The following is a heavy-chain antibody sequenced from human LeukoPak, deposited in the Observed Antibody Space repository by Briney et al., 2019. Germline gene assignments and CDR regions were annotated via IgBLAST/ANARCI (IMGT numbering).Heavy chain of an antibody. V-gene: IGHV3-23*01. CDR1: GFTFDDYA. J-gene: IGHJ3*02. D-gene: IGHD5-24*01. CDR3: AKDIWRWAFDI. CDR2: IEGAVEKT. Sequence: GGSLRLSCAASGFTFDDYAMHWVRQAPGKGLEWVSAIEGAVEKTHYADSVKGRFTISRDRSMNTLYLQMNSLRAEDTAIYFCAKDIWRWAFDIWGQGTMVTVSS.